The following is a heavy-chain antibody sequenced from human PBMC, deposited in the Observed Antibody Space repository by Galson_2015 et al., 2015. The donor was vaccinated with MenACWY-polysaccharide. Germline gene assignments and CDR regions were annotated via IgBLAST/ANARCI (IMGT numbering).Heavy chain of an antibody. J-gene: IGHJ4*02. D-gene: IGHD5-12*01. V-gene: IGHV4-59*10. CDR3: ARVGYSGYDSRLEH. Sequence: GLEWIGRISTSGSTTYNPSLESRVTMSLDRSNNQFSLKLTSVTAADTAVYYCARVGYSGYDSRLEHWGQGTLVAVSS. CDR2: ISTSGST.